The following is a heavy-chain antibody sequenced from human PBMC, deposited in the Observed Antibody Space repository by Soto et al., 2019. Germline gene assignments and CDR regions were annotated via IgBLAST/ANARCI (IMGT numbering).Heavy chain of an antibody. J-gene: IGHJ4*02. D-gene: IGHD1-1*01. CDR1: GFTISSNA. Sequence: EVQLLESGGGLVQPGGSLRLSCAASGFTISSNAMYWVRQAPGKGLEWVSAISARGDTTHYADSVKGRFTISRDTSKNTLYLHLNTLRADDTAVYYCAKDKPGTTSFDYWGQGTLVTVSS. CDR2: ISARGDTT. CDR3: AKDKPGTTSFDY. V-gene: IGHV3-23*01.